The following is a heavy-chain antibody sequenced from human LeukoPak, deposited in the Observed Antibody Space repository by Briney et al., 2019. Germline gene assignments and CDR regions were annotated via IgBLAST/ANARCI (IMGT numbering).Heavy chain of an antibody. D-gene: IGHD2-2*02. CDR3: AKQRYASCYTAGDY. Sequence: ASVRVSCKTSGYTFTNYGISWVRQAPGQGLEWMGWISAYSGNTNYVQKFRGRVAMTTDTSTSTVYMDLRSLRSDDTAVYYCAKQRYASCYTAGDYWGQGTLVTVSS. J-gene: IGHJ4*02. CDR1: GYTFTNYG. V-gene: IGHV1-18*01. CDR2: ISAYSGNT.